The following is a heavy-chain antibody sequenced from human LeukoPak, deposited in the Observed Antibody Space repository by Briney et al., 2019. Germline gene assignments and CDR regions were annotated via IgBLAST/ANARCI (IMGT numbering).Heavy chain of an antibody. CDR3: ARDQYKYDSSGYYRFDY. J-gene: IGHJ4*02. CDR2: IYYSGST. CDR1: GGSISSYY. D-gene: IGHD3-22*01. Sequence: SETLSLTCTVSGGSISSYYWSWIRQPPGKGLEWIGYIYYSGSTNYNPSLKSRVTISVDTSKNQFSLKLSSVTAADTAVYYCARDQYKYDSSGYYRFDYWGQGTLVTVSS. V-gene: IGHV4-59*12.